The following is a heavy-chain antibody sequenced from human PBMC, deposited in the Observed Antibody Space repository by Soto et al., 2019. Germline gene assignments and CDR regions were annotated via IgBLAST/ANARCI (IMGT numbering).Heavy chain of an antibody. V-gene: IGHV4-39*01. D-gene: IGHD3-3*01. CDR1: GGSISSSSYY. Sequence: TSETLSLTCTVSGGSISSSSYYWGWIRQPPGKGLEWIGSIYYSGSTYYNPSLKSRVTTSVDTSKNQFSLKLSSVTAADTAVYYCEGNDFWSGYYDYYYYGMDVWGQGTTVTVSS. CDR3: EGNDFWSGYYDYYYYGMDV. CDR2: IYYSGST. J-gene: IGHJ6*02.